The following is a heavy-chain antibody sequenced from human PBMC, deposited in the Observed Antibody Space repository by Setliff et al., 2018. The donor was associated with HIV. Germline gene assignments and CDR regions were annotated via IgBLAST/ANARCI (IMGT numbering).Heavy chain of an antibody. Sequence: SVKVSCKASGGTFKNLAISWVRQAPGQGLEWMGGVIPSFATANYAQKFQGRITITADELTSTVYMDRNSLKSEDSAVYYCANPHDGGAFDVWGQGTAVTVSS. J-gene: IGHJ3*01. CDR1: GGTFKNLA. CDR2: VIPSFATA. CDR3: ANPHDGGAFDV. D-gene: IGHD1-1*01. V-gene: IGHV1-69*13.